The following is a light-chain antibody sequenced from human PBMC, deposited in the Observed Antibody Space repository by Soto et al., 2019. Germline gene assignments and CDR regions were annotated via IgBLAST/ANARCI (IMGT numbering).Light chain of an antibody. J-gene: IGKJ1*01. CDR3: QQYNSYSET. CDR1: QSISDW. CDR2: KAS. V-gene: IGKV1-5*03. Sequence: DIQMTQSPSTLSASVGDRVTITCRASQSISDWLAWYQQKPGKAPKLLIYKASSLESGVPSRFSGSGSGTEFTLPISSLQPDDFATYYCQQYNSYSETFGQGTKVEVK.